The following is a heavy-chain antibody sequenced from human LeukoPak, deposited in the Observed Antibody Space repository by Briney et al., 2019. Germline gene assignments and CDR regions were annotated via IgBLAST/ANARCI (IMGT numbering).Heavy chain of an antibody. J-gene: IGHJ4*02. V-gene: IGHV4-59*12. CDR2: IYYSGST. CDR1: GGSISSYY. CDR3: ARAVHITIFGVVTEYFDY. D-gene: IGHD3-3*01. Sequence: SETLSLTCTVSGGSISSYYWSWIRQPPGKGLEWIGYIYYSGSTNYNPSLKSRVTISVDTSKNQFSLKLSSVTAADTAVYYCARAVHITIFGVVTEYFDYWGQGTLVTVSS.